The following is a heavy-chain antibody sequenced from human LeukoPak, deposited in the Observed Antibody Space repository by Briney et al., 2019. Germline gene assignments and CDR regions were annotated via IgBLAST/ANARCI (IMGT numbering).Heavy chain of an antibody. CDR3: ARGLIAVAAMYYFDY. CDR2: ISYDGSNK. CDR1: GFTFSSYA. Sequence: PGGSLRLSCAASGFTFSSYAMHWVRQAPGKGLEWVAVISYDGSNKYYADSVKGRFTISRDNSKNTLYLQMNGLRAEDTAVYYCARGLIAVAAMYYFDYWGQGTLVTVSS. V-gene: IGHV3-30-3*01. J-gene: IGHJ4*02. D-gene: IGHD6-19*01.